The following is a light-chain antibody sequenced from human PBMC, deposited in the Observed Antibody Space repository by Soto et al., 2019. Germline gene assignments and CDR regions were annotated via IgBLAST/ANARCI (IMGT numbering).Light chain of an antibody. CDR2: DAS. CDR1: QTVRNNY. CDR3: QQFSSYPLT. Sequence: ECVLTQSPGTLSLSPGERATLSCRASQTVRNNYIAWYQQKPGQAPRLLIYDASSRATGIPDRFSGGGSGTDFTLTISRLEPEDFAVYYCQQFSSYPLTFGGGTKVDIK. V-gene: IGKV3-20*01. J-gene: IGKJ4*01.